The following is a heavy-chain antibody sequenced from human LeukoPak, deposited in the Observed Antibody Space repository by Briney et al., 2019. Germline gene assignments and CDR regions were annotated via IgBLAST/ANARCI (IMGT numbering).Heavy chain of an antibody. J-gene: IGHJ4*02. CDR3: ARVHPWEDGYED. D-gene: IGHD5-12*01. V-gene: IGHV4-61*01. Sequence: PSETLSLTCTVSGGXVSSGSYYWSWIRQPPGKGLEWIGYIYYSGSTNYNPSLKSRVTISVDTSKNQFSLKLSSVTAADTAVYYCARVHPWEDGYEDWGQGTLVTVSS. CDR1: GGXVSSGSYY. CDR2: IYYSGST.